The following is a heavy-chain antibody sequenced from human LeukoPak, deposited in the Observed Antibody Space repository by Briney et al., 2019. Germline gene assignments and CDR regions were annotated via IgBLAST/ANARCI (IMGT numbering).Heavy chain of an antibody. D-gene: IGHD2-15*01. CDR2: INYSGST. CDR3: AREGRGGHNFDY. CDR1: DESFSGYY. Sequence: PSETLSLTCAVSDESFSGYYWNWIRQPPGRGLEWIGEINYSGSTKYHPSHKSRVTMSVDKSKKQLSLKLSSVTAADTAVYYCAREGRGGHNFDYWGQGTLVIVSS. V-gene: IGHV4-34*01. J-gene: IGHJ4*02.